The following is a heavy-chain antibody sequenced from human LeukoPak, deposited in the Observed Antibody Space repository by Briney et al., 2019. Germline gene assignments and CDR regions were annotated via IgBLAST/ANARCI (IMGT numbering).Heavy chain of an antibody. Sequence: SGPTLVKPTQTLTLTCTFSGFSLTTSGVGVGWIRQPPGKALEWLAFIYWDDDKRYRPSLKSGLTISKDTSKNQVVLTMTDMDLVDTATYYCVHGRYGGNLAYWGQGTRVTVSS. CDR2: IYWDDDK. D-gene: IGHD5-12*01. CDR3: VHGRYGGNLAY. CDR1: GFSLTTSGVG. J-gene: IGHJ4*02. V-gene: IGHV2-5*02.